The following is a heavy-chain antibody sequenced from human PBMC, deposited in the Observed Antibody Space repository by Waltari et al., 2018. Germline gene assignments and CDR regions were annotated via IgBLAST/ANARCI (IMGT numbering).Heavy chain of an antibody. J-gene: IGHJ4*02. CDR1: GFTFSSYG. CDR2: RRYDGSNK. CDR3: ANPGDSSSWFFY. Sequence: QVQLVESGGGVVQPGGSLRLSCAASGFTFSSYGMHWVRQAPGKGLEWVAFRRYDGSNKYYEDSVKGRFTISRDNSKNTLYLQMNSLRAEDTAVYYCANPGDSSSWFFYWGQGTLVTVSS. D-gene: IGHD6-13*01. V-gene: IGHV3-30*02.